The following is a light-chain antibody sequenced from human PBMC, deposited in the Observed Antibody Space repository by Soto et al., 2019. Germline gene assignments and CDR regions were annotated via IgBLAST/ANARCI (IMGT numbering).Light chain of an antibody. V-gene: IGLV2-14*03. Sequence: QSALTQPASVSGSPGQSITISCTGTSSDVGGYAHVSWYQQHPGKAPKLMIYDVSHRPSGVYNRFSGSKSGNTASLTISGLQAEDEADYFCSSYTSSRTVLFGGGTKLPS. CDR1: SSDVGGYAH. CDR3: SSYTSSRTVL. J-gene: IGLJ2*01. CDR2: DVS.